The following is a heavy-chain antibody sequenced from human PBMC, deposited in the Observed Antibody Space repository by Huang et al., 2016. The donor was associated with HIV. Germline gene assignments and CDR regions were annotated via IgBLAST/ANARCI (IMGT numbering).Heavy chain of an antibody. CDR1: GFTFSSYG. J-gene: IGHJ4*02. Sequence: QVQLVESGGGVVQPGRSLRISCAASGFTFSSYGMHWVSQAPGKGLEWGAVISYDAKTKYYADSVKGRFSISRDNSKTTVYLQLNSLRLEDTAVYYCAKGGSAAAVLDFWGQGTLVTVSS. V-gene: IGHV3-30*18. CDR3: AKGGSAAAVLDF. CDR2: ISYDAKTK. D-gene: IGHD6-13*01.